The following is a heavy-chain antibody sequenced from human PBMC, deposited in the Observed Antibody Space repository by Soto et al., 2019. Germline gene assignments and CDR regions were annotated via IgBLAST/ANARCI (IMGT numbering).Heavy chain of an antibody. D-gene: IGHD1-26*01. CDR3: ARWGPAPGWFDP. CDR1: GDSVSSNSAA. J-gene: IGHJ5*02. Sequence: LACAISGDSVSSNSAAWSWIRQSPSRGLEWLGRAFYRSKWYNDYAVSVKSRITINLDTSKNQFSLQLISVTPEDTAVYFCARWGPAPGWFDPWGQGTLVPVSS. V-gene: IGHV6-1*01. CDR2: AFYRSKWYN.